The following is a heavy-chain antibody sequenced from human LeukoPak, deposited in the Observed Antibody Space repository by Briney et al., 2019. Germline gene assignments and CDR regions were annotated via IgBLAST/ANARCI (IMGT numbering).Heavy chain of an antibody. CDR2: ISSSGGT. V-gene: IGHV3-23*01. CDR1: GFTFSSYA. D-gene: IGHD3-10*01. CDR3: AKGRVMSYYGSGVDI. Sequence: GGSLRLSCAASGFTFSSYAMSWVRQAPGKGLEWVSVISSSGGTHYADSVKGRFTISRDNSRNTLYLQMNSLRAEDPAVYYCAKGRVMSYYGSGVDIWGQGTMVTVSS. J-gene: IGHJ3*02.